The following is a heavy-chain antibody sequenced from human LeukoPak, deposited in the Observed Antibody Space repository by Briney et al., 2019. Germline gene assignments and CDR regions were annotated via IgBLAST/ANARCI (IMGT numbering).Heavy chain of an antibody. D-gene: IGHD3-10*01. CDR2: IIPSDGST. Sequence: ASVKVSCKASGGTFSSYAISWVRQAPGQGLEWMGIIIPSDGSTSYAQKFQGRVTMTRDTSTSTVYMELSSLRSEDTAVYYCARGKVVTMVRGVIITYFDYWGQGTLVTVSS. CDR1: GGTFSSYA. V-gene: IGHV1-46*01. CDR3: ARGKVVTMVRGVIITYFDY. J-gene: IGHJ4*02.